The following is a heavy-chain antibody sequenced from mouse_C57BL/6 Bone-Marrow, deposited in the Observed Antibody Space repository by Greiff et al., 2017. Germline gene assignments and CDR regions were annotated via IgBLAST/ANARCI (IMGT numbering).Heavy chain of an antibody. CDR3: ASLCGGSSAWFAY. CDR2: IDPYDSYT. V-gene: IGHV1-69*01. Sequence: QVHVKQPGAELVMPGASVKLSCKASGYTFTSYWMHWVKQRPGQGLEWIGEIDPYDSYTNYNQKFKGKSTLTVDKSSSTAYMQLSSLTSEDSAVYYYASLCGGSSAWFAYWGQGTLVTVSA. J-gene: IGHJ3*01. CDR1: GYTFTSYW. D-gene: IGHD1-1*02.